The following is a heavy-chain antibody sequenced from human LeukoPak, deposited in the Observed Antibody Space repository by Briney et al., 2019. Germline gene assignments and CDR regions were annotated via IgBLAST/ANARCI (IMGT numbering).Heavy chain of an antibody. CDR3: ARKSSKSNAFDI. Sequence: GESLKISCKVSGYSFTSYWIGWVRQMPGKGLEWMGIIYSGDSNSRYSPSFQGQVTISADKSISTAYLQWSSLKASDTAMYYCARKSSKSNAFDIWGQGTMVTLSS. V-gene: IGHV5-51*01. CDR1: GYSFTSYW. CDR2: IYSGDSNS. D-gene: IGHD2-2*01. J-gene: IGHJ3*02.